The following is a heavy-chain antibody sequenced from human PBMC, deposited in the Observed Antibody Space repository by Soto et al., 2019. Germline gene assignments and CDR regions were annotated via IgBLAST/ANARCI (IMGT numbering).Heavy chain of an antibody. V-gene: IGHV1-8*01. CDR3: ARNRVPYDFWSGYYTGLHYYYYYGMDV. D-gene: IGHD3-3*01. J-gene: IGHJ6*02. Sequence: ASVKVSCKASGYTFTSYDINWVRQATGQGLEWMGWMNPNSGNTGYAQKFQGRVTMTRNTSISTAYMELSSLRSEETAVYYCARNRVPYDFWSGYYTGLHYYYYYGMDVWGQGTTVTVSS. CDR1: GYTFTSYD. CDR2: MNPNSGNT.